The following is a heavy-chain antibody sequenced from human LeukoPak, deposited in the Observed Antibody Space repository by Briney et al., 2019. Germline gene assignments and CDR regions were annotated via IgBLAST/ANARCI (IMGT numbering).Heavy chain of an antibody. Sequence: PGGSLRLSCAASGFSFSSYWMHWVRQAPGKGLVWVSRINSDGSGTRYADSVKGRFTISRDNAKNSLYLHMNSLRAEDTAVYYCARDPPGDYHDSSGYTSLDYWGQGTLVAVSS. CDR3: ARDPPGDYHDSSGYTSLDY. D-gene: IGHD3-22*01. V-gene: IGHV3-74*01. J-gene: IGHJ4*02. CDR1: GFSFSSYW. CDR2: INSDGSGT.